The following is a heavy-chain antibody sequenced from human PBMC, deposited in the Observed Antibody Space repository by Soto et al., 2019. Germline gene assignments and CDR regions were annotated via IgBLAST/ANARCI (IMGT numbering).Heavy chain of an antibody. CDR1: GFTFSSYA. Sequence: EVQLLESGGGLVQPGGSLRLSCAASGFTFSSYAMSWVRQAPGKGLEWVSAISGSGGSTYFADSVKGRFTISRSNSQNNMYLQKERLGAGDKAVYYCSEDWMGANLWGQGTPVNVS. CDR3: SEDWMGANL. CDR2: ISGSGGST. V-gene: IGHV3-23*01. D-gene: IGHD3-16*01. J-gene: IGHJ5*02.